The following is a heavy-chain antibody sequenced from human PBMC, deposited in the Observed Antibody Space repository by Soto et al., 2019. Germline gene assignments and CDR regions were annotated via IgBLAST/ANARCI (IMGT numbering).Heavy chain of an antibody. Sequence: SETLSLTCTVSGGSISSYYWSWIRQPPGKGLEWIGYIYYSGSTNYNPSLKSRVTISVDTSKNQFSLKLSSVTAADTAVYYCASQRLGYCSGGTCFGTGEDNWGQGTLVTVS. CDR1: GGSISSYY. CDR3: ASQRLGYCSGGTCFGTGEDN. CDR2: IYYSGST. J-gene: IGHJ4*01. D-gene: IGHD2-15*01. V-gene: IGHV4-59*08.